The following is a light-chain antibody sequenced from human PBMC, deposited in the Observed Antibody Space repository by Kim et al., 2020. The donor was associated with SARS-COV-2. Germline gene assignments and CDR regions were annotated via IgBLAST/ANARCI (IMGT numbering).Light chain of an antibody. Sequence: INIDLNWYRQQPGKAPELLISAASTLQSGVSSRFSGSGSGTDFTLTISTLQPEDFATYYCQQSYKTPLTFGGGTKVEI. J-gene: IGKJ4*01. CDR2: AAS. CDR3: QQSYKTPLT. CDR1: INID. V-gene: IGKV1-39*01.